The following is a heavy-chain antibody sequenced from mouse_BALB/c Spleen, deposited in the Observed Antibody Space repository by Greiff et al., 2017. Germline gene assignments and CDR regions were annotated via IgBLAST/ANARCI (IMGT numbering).Heavy chain of an antibody. CDR2: IWAGGST. Sequence: VHLVESGPGLVAPSQSLSITCTVSGFSLTSYGVHWVRQPPGKGLEWLGVIWAGGSTNYNSALMSRLSISKDNSKSQVFLKMNSLQTDDTAMYYCARDLGYDFSWFAYWGQGTLVTVSA. D-gene: IGHD2-2*01. J-gene: IGHJ3*01. V-gene: IGHV2-9*02. CDR3: ARDLGYDFSWFAY. CDR1: GFSLTSYG.